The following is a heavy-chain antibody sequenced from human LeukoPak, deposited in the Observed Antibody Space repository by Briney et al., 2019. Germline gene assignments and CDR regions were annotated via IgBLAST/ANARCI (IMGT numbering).Heavy chain of an antibody. D-gene: IGHD6-13*01. V-gene: IGHV3-9*01. CDR2: ITWNSDYK. Sequence: GGSLRLSCAASGFTFDDYAMHWVRQAPGKGLEWVSGITWNSDYKVYADSVKGRFTISRDNAKNSLYLQMNSLRAEDTAVYYCARGPQYSSSWNLYYYYYYGMDVWGQGTTVTVSS. CDR3: ARGPQYSSSWNLYYYYYYGMDV. J-gene: IGHJ6*02. CDR1: GFTFDDYA.